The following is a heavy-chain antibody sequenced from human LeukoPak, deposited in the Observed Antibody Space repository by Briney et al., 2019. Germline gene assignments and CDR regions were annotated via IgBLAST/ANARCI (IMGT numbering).Heavy chain of an antibody. CDR1: GGSISSGGYY. V-gene: IGHV4-30-2*01. CDR3: ARAEAYYDFWSGFSFDY. D-gene: IGHD3-3*01. Sequence: SETLSLTCTVSGGSISSGGYYWSWIRQPPGKGLEWIGYIYHSGSTYYNPSLKSRVTISVDRSKNQFSLKLSSVTAADTAVYYCARAEAYYDFWSGFSFDYWGQGTLVTVSS. CDR2: IYHSGST. J-gene: IGHJ4*02.